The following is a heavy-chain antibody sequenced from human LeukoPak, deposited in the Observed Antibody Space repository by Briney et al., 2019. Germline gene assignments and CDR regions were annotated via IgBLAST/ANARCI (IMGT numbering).Heavy chain of an antibody. CDR3: ARSLFFHYGSGSYSPRSFDY. CDR1: GGSFSGYY. D-gene: IGHD3-10*01. V-gene: IGHV4-34*01. Sequence: SETLSLTCAVYGGSFSGYYWSWIRQPPGKGLEWIGEINHSGSTNYNPSLKSRVTISVDTSKNQFSLKLSSVTAADTAVYYCARSLFFHYGSGSYSPRSFDYWGQGTLVTVSS. J-gene: IGHJ4*02. CDR2: INHSGST.